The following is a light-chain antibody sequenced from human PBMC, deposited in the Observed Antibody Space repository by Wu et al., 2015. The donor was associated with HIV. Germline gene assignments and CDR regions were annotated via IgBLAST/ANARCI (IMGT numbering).Light chain of an antibody. CDR3: QQSYSTPPWT. J-gene: IGKJ1*01. CDR1: QGISSY. V-gene: IGKV1-39*01. CDR2: AAS. Sequence: DIQLTQSPSFLSASIGDRVTITCRASQGISSYLVWYQQKPGKAPKLLIYAASSLQSGVPSRFSGSGSGTDFTLTISSLQPEDFATYYCQQSYSTPPWTFGQGTKVEIK.